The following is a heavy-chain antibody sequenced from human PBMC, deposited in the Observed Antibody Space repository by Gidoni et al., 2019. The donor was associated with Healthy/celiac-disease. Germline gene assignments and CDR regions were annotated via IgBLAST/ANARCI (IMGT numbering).Heavy chain of an antibody. CDR3: GRANYYYGMDV. Sequence: EVQLVESGGGLVKPGVSLRLSCAASGFTFSNAWMSWVRQAPGKGLEWVGRIKSKTDGGTTDYAAPVKGRFTISRDDSKNTLYLQMNSLKTEDTAVYYCGRANYYYGMDVWGQGTTVTVSS. CDR1: GFTFSNAW. CDR2: IKSKTDGGTT. V-gene: IGHV3-15*01. J-gene: IGHJ6*02.